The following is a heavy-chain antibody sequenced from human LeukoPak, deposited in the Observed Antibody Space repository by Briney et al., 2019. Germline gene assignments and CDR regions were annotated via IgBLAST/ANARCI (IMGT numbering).Heavy chain of an antibody. CDR2: ISSSSSYI. CDR3: ARDLDPYSGKPFDY. CDR1: GFTFSSYS. V-gene: IGHV3-21*01. J-gene: IGHJ4*02. Sequence: AGGSLRLSCAASGFTFSSYSMNWVRQAPGKGLDWVSSISSSSSYIYYADSVKGRFTISRDNAKNSVYLQMNSLRAEDTAVYYCARDLDPYSGKPFDYWGQGTLDIVSS. D-gene: IGHD1-26*01.